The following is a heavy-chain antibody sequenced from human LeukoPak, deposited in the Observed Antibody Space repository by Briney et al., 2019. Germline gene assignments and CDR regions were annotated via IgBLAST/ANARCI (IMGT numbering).Heavy chain of an antibody. CDR3: AKAEGYSSSWLLGVPFDY. Sequence: RSGGSLRLSCAASGFSVSRNYMSWVRQAPGKGLEWVSVIHSDGNTYFTDSVKGRFTISRDNSKNTLYLQMNSLRAEDTAVYYCAKAEGYSSSWLLGVPFDYWGQGTLVTVSS. CDR1: GFSVSRNY. CDR2: IHSDGNT. D-gene: IGHD6-13*01. J-gene: IGHJ4*02. V-gene: IGHV3-53*01.